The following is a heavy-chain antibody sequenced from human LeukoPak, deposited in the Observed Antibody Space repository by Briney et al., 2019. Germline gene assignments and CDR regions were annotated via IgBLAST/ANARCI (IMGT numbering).Heavy chain of an antibody. D-gene: IGHD3-16*01. CDR1: GFTVSSNY. Sequence: GGSLRLSCAASGFTVSSNYMSWVRQAPGKGLEWVSAISRSGVSTYYADSVKGRFTISRDNSKNTLYLHMNSLRAEDTAVYYCAIDLVVSRADFDYWGQGTLVTVSS. V-gene: IGHV3-23*01. CDR3: AIDLVVSRADFDY. CDR2: ISRSGVST. J-gene: IGHJ4*02.